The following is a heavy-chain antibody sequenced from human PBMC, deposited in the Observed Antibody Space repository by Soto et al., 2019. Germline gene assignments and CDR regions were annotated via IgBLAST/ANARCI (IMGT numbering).Heavy chain of an antibody. J-gene: IGHJ6*03. CDR1: GFTFSSYW. CDR3: SSTPAYYYYYMDV. V-gene: IGHV3-74*01. Sequence: EVQLVESGGGLVQPGGSLRLSCAASGFTFSSYWMHWVRQAPGKGLVWVSRINSDGSSTSYADSVQGRFTISRDNAKNTLYLQMNSLRAEDTAVYFCSSTPAYYYYYMDVWGKGTTVTVSS. CDR2: INSDGSST. D-gene: IGHD2-2*01.